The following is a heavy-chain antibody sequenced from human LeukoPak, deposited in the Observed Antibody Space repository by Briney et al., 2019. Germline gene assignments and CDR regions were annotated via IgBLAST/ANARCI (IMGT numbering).Heavy chain of an antibody. J-gene: IGHJ4*02. CDR1: GFTVSSNY. D-gene: IGHD6-6*01. V-gene: IGHV3-7*05. Sequence: GGSLRLSCAASGFTVSSNYMSWVRQAPGKGLEWVANIKEDGRTKYYLDSVKGRFTISRDNPKNSLYLEMDSLRADDTAVYFCARIGYVSSSLDFWGQGALVTVSS. CDR2: IKEDGRTK. CDR3: ARIGYVSSSLDF.